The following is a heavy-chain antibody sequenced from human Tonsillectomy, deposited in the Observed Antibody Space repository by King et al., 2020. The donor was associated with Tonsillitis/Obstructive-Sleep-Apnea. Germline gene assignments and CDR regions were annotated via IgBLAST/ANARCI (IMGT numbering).Heavy chain of an antibody. Sequence: VQLVESGGGLVQPGGSLRLSCAASGFTFSRYSMSWVRQAPGKGLEWVANIRQHGSEKYYVDSVKGRLTVSRDDAMNSLYLQMKRLRAEDTAVYFCAREYCSGGSCYRIFDCWGRGTLVTVSS. CDR1: GFTFSRYS. D-gene: IGHD2-15*01. V-gene: IGHV3-7*04. CDR2: IRQHGSEK. J-gene: IGHJ4*02. CDR3: AREYCSGGSCYRIFDC.